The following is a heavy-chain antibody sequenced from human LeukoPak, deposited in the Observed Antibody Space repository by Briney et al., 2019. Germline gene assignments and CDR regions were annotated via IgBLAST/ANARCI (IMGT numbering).Heavy chain of an antibody. D-gene: IGHD4-17*01. V-gene: IGHV3-33*01. CDR1: GFTFSSYG. J-gene: IGHJ6*02. CDR2: IWYDGSNK. CDR3: ARPHAYDYASLLYGMDV. Sequence: PGRSLRLSCAASGFTFSSYGMHWVRQAPGKGLEWVAVIWYDGSNKYYADSVKGRFTISRDNSKNTLYLQMNSLRAEDTAVYYCARPHAYDYASLLYGMDVWGQGTTVTVSS.